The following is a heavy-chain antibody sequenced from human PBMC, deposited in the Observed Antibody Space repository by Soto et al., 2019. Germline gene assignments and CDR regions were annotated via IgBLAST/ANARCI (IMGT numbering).Heavy chain of an antibody. J-gene: IGHJ3*02. CDR3: ARSRNYGAFDI. CDR2: IYYSGST. CDR1: GGSISSSSYY. D-gene: IGHD1-7*01. V-gene: IGHV4-39*01. Sequence: SETLSLTCTVSGGSISSSSYYWGWIRQPPGKGLEWIGSIYYSGSTYYNPSLKSRVTISVDTSKNQFSLKLSSVTAADTAVYYCARSRNYGAFDIWGQGTMVTVSS.